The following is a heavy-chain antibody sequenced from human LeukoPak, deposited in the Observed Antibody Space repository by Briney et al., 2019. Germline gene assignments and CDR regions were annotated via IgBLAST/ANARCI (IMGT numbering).Heavy chain of an antibody. CDR3: ARDRSISAAGDTY. V-gene: IGHV3-74*01. D-gene: IGHD6-13*01. Sequence: TVGCLRLSSAASVFTFSDYWMYCVRQTPGKGLLWVSHVNRDGSSTSYADSVKCRFTNSRDNAKNTLSLQMNNLRGEDTAVYYCARDRSISAAGDTYWGQETLVTVSS. J-gene: IGHJ4*02. CDR2: VNRDGSST. CDR1: VFTFSDYW.